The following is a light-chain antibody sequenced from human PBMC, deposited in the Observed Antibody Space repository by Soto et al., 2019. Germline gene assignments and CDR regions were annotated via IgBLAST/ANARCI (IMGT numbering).Light chain of an antibody. V-gene: IGLV2-23*02. J-gene: IGLJ2*01. CDR1: SSDIGRYNL. CDR3: CSHAGRGSVL. CDR2: DVT. Sequence: QSVLAQPASVSGSPGQSITISCTGTSSDIGRYNLVSWYQQYPGKAPKLVIYDVTKRPSGVSDRFSASKSGNTASLTISGLQAEDEADYYCCSHAGRGSVLFG.